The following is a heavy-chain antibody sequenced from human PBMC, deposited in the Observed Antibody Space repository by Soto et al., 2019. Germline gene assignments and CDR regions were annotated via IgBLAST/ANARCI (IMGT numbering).Heavy chain of an antibody. CDR2: ISDSGRNT. CDR1: GFTFSTYA. D-gene: IGHD6-6*01. Sequence: PGGSLRLSCAASGFTFSTYAMNWVRQAPGKGLEWLSGISDSGRNTYNADSVKGRFTISRDNSKKTVYLEMNSLRAEDTAVYYCARPPSSSSGAYWGQGTLVTVSS. CDR3: ARPPSSSSGAY. V-gene: IGHV3-23*01. J-gene: IGHJ4*02.